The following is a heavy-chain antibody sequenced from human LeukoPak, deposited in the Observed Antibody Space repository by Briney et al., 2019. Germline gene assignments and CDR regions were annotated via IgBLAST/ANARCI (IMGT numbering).Heavy chain of an antibody. V-gene: IGHV3-7*01. D-gene: IGHD1-26*01. J-gene: IGHJ4*02. Sequence: GGSLRLSCAASGFTFSSYWMGWVRQAPGKGLEWVANIKQDGSEKYYVDSVKGRFTISRDNAKNSLYLQTNSLRAEDTAVYYCARALGSGSDDYWGQGTLVTVSS. CDR2: IKQDGSEK. CDR3: ARALGSGSDDY. CDR1: GFTFSSYW.